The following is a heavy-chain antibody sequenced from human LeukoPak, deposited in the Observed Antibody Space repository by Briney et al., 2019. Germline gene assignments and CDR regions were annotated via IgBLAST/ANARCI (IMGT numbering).Heavy chain of an antibody. J-gene: IGHJ4*02. CDR1: GLTVSSSY. V-gene: IGHV3-53*01. D-gene: IGHD6-13*01. CDR2: IYNDGST. CDR3: AKTTGYSTTGRGFDA. Sequence: PGGSLRLSCAASGLTVSSSYMSWVRQAPGKGLEWVSIIYNDGSTYYTDSMKGRFTISRDNSKKTLYLQLSSLRAEDTAVYYCAKTTGYSTTGRGFDAWGRGTLVTVSS.